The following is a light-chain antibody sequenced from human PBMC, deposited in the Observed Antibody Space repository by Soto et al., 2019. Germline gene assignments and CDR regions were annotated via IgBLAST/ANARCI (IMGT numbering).Light chain of an antibody. J-gene: IGKJ1*01. CDR2: AAS. CDR3: QQIYTTPPT. CDR1: QSISTY. V-gene: IGKV1-39*01. Sequence: DIQMTQSPSSLSASVGDRVTITCRTSQSISTYLNWYQQNPGTAPKLLISAASTLQSGVPSRFSGGGFGTDFTLTISSMQPEDFATYYCQQIYTTPPTFGQGTKVEI.